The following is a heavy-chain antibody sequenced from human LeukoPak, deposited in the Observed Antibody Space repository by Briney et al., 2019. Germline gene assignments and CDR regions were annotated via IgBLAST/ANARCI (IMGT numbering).Heavy chain of an antibody. CDR3: ATLDSSGSDY. CDR2: IYHSGST. J-gene: IGHJ4*02. D-gene: IGHD3-22*01. Sequence: SQTLSLTCTVSGGSISSGGYYWSWIRQPPGKGLEWIGYIYHSGSTYYNPSLKSRVTISVDRSKNQFSLKLSSVTAADTAVYYCATLDSSGSDYWGQGTLVTVSS. CDR1: GGSISSGGYY. V-gene: IGHV4-30-2*01.